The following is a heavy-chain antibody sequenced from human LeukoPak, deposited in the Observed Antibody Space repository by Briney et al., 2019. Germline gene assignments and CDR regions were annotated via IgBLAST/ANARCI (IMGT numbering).Heavy chain of an antibody. CDR3: ARGSRTTAFHFYYCMDV. D-gene: IGHD1-1*01. V-gene: IGHV4-38-2*01. CDR2: IYHSGST. J-gene: IGHJ6*03. CDR1: GYSISSDSY. Sequence: SETLSLTCAVSGYSISSDSYWGWIRQPPGKGLEWIGSIYHSGSTYYNSSLKSRVTISVDTSKNQFSLKLSSVTAADTAVYFCARGSRTTAFHFYYCMDVWGKGTTVTVSS.